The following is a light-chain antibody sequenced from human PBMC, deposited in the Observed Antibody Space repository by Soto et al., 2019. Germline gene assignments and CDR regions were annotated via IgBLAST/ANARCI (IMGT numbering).Light chain of an antibody. CDR2: EAS. CDR3: QKYDSYPWK. CDR1: QTINRW. V-gene: IGKV1-5*03. J-gene: IGKJ1*01. Sequence: DIQMTHSPSTLSASVLYIVTITCRASQTINRWLAWHQQKPGKAPKLLIYEASNLETGVPSRFGGSGSGTEFTLIISSLQPDDFATYYCQKYDSYPWKFGQGTKVDIK.